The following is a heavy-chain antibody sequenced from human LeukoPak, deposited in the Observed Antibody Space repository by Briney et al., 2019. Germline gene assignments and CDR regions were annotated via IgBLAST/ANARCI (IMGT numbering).Heavy chain of an antibody. D-gene: IGHD1-26*01. Sequence: SETLSLTCTVSGGSVAYYYGNWIRQTPGKGLEWIGYIYYTGITNYNPSLKSRVTVSVDTSKNQFSLKLSSVTAADTAIYYCATFYSGSYSPAFDIWGQGTTVTVPS. J-gene: IGHJ3*02. CDR3: ATFYSGSYSPAFDI. V-gene: IGHV4-59*02. CDR2: IYYTGIT. CDR1: GGSVAYYY.